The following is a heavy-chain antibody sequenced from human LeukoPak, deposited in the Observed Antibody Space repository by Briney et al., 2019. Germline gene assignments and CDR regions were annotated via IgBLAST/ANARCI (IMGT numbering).Heavy chain of an antibody. J-gene: IGHJ4*02. Sequence: PGGSLRLSCAASGFTFSSYSMNWVRQAPGKGLEWVSSISSSSSYIYYADSVKGRFTISGDNAKNSLYLQMNSLRAEDTAVYYCARGAYYYDSSGYSVDFDYWGQGTLVTVSS. V-gene: IGHV3-21*01. CDR1: GFTFSSYS. CDR3: ARGAYYYDSSGYSVDFDY. D-gene: IGHD3-22*01. CDR2: ISSSSSYI.